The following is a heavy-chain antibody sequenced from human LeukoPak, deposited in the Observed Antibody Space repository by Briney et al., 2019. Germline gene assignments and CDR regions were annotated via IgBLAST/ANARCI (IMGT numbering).Heavy chain of an antibody. CDR1: GFTFDDYA. D-gene: IGHD2-21*02. CDR2: IRSKAYGGTT. J-gene: IGHJ4*02. V-gene: IGHV3-49*04. CDR3: TRDRGDDDY. Sequence: GGSLRLSCTASGFTFDDYAMSWVRQAPGKGLEWVGFIRSKAYGGTTEYAASVKGRFTISRDDSRSIAYLQMNSLKTEDTAVYYCTRDRGDDDYWGQGTLVTVSS.